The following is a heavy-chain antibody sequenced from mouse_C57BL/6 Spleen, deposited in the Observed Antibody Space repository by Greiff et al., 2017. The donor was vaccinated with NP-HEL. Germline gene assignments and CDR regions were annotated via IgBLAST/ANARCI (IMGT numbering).Heavy chain of an antibody. CDR1: GYTFTSYW. J-gene: IGHJ4*01. Sequence: VQLQQSGAELVMPGASVKLSCKASGYTFTSYWMHWVKQRPGQGLEWIGEIDPSDSYTNYNQKFKGKSTLTVDKTSSTAYMQLSSLTSEDSAVYYGARNRRAMDYWGQGTSVTVSS. CDR3: ARNRRAMDY. V-gene: IGHV1-69*01. CDR2: IDPSDSYT.